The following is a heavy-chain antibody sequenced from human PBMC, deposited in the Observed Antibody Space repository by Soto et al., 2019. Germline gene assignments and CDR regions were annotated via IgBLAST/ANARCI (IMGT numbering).Heavy chain of an antibody. D-gene: IGHD3-16*01. J-gene: IGHJ6*02. V-gene: IGHV1-2*04. Sequence: GTPVKVSCKASGYTFNGYYMHWVRQAPGQGLEWMGWINPNSGGTNYAQKFQGWVTTTRDTSISTAYMELSRLRPDDTAVYYCARWVLGGSGGMDVWGQGTTVTVSS. CDR1: GYTFNGYY. CDR2: INPNSGGT. CDR3: ARWVLGGSGGMDV.